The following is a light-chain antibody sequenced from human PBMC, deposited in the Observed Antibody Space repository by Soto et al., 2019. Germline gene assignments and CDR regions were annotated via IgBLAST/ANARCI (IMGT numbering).Light chain of an antibody. V-gene: IGKV3-15*01. CDR3: KQYNDWPRT. CDR2: GAY. Sequence: EIVMPQSPATLSVSPGERATLSCRASQSVSSNLAWYQQKPGQAHRLLIYGAYTRATGIQARFSGSGSGTEFTLTVSSLQSEDFAVYYCKQYNDWPRTFGQGTKVDIK. J-gene: IGKJ1*01. CDR1: QSVSSN.